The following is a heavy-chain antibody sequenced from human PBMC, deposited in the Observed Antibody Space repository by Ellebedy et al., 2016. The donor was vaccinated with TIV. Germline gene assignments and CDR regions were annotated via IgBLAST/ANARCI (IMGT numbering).Heavy chain of an antibody. V-gene: IGHV3-11*05. CDR2: ISGNGDYT. D-gene: IGHD4-23*01. CDR1: GFTFSDHY. J-gene: IGHJ5*02. Sequence: PGGSLRLSCAASGFTFSDHYMSWIRQAPGKGLEWLSYISGNGDYTNYLDSVKGRFTISRDNSKNTLYLHMSSLRADDTAVYYCAKGSYGGRDWFDPWGQGTLVTVSS. CDR3: AKGSYGGRDWFDP.